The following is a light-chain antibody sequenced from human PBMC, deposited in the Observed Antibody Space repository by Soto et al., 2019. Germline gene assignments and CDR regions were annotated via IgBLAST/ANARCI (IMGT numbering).Light chain of an antibody. CDR1: QSVSSNY. CDR3: QQYGSSSPTT. J-gene: IGKJ5*01. Sequence: EIVLTQSPGTLSLSPGEGATLSCRASQSVSSNYLAWYQQRPGQAPRLLIYGASTRATGIADRFSGGGSGTDFTLTISRLEPEDFAVYYCQQYGSSSPTTFCQGTRLEIE. CDR2: GAS. V-gene: IGKV3-20*01.